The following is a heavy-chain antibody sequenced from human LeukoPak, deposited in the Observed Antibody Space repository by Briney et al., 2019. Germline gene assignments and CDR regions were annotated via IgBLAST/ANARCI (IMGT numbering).Heavy chain of an antibody. Sequence: PGGSLRLSCAASGFTFSSYSMNWVRQTPGKGLEWVSSISSSSSYIYYADSVKGRFTISRDNAKNSLYLQMNSLRAEDTAVYYCARRLLPRRRPKNYDFWSGYPYYYMDVWGKGTTVTVSS. J-gene: IGHJ6*03. V-gene: IGHV3-21*01. CDR1: GFTFSSYS. CDR2: ISSSSSYI. CDR3: ARRLLPRRRPKNYDFWSGYPYYYMDV. D-gene: IGHD3-3*01.